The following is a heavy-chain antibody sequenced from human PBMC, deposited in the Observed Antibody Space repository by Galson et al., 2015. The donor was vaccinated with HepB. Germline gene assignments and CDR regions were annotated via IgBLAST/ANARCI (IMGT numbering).Heavy chain of an antibody. D-gene: IGHD3-9*01. Sequence: SLRLSCAASGFSFSDHYMTWIRRAPGKGLAWVSYIGTSNSHTKYADSVKGRFTISRGNAKNLLFLDMSSLRVDDTAVYFCARKPNYDVLTGERYNFDYWGRGTLVTVSS. CDR3: ARKPNYDVLTGERYNFDY. J-gene: IGHJ4*02. CDR2: IGTSNSHT. CDR1: GFSFSDHY. V-gene: IGHV3-11*03.